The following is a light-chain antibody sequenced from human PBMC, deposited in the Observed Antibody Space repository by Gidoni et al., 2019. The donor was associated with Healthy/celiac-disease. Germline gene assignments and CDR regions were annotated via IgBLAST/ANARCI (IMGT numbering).Light chain of an antibody. CDR3: QQRSNWPPSLT. J-gene: IGKJ4*01. V-gene: IGKV3-11*01. CDR2: DAS. CDR1: QSVSRY. Sequence: EIVLTQSPATLSLSPGVRATLHCSASQSVSRYLDWYQPKPGQAPRLLIYDASDRATGIPARFSGSGSGTDFTLTISSLEPEDFAVYYCQQRSNWPPSLTFXGXTKVEIK.